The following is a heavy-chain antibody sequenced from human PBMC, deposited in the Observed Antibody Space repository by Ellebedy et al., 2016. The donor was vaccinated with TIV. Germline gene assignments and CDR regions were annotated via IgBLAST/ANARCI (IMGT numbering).Heavy chain of an antibody. CDR2: ISAYNGNT. CDR1: GYTFTSYG. J-gene: IGHJ5*02. D-gene: IGHD3-9*01. V-gene: IGHV1-18*01. Sequence: ASVKVSCKASGYTFTSYGISWVRQAPGQGLEWMGWISAYNGNTNYAQKLQGRVTMTTDTSTSTAYMELRSLRFDDTAVYYCARDRHNILSGYSFDHWGQGTLVTVSS. CDR3: ARDRHNILSGYSFDH.